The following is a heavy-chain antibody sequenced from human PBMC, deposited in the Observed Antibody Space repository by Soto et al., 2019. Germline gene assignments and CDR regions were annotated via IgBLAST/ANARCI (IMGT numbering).Heavy chain of an antibody. D-gene: IGHD3-9*01. CDR1: GLTFSDYA. V-gene: IGHV3-23*01. Sequence: EAQLFESGGGLAQPGGSLRLSCAASGLTFSDYAVSWVRQAPGKGLEWVSSISGAGDWTQYADSVKGRFTISRDNPRDMVYLQRNSLRVDDTAVYYCAGLDWERLQGGQGSRVTVSS. CDR3: AGLDWERLQ. J-gene: IGHJ4*02. CDR2: ISGAGDWT.